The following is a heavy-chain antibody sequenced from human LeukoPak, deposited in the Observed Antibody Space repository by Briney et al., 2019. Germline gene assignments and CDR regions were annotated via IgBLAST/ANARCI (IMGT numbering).Heavy chain of an antibody. CDR3: AKGIPFDY. CDR2: ISYDGSNK. D-gene: IGHD2-2*02. CDR1: GFNINSHW. V-gene: IGHV3-30*18. J-gene: IGHJ4*02. Sequence: PGGSLRLSCAASGFNINSHWMSWVRQAPGKGLEWVAVISYDGSNKYYADSVKGRFTISRDNSKNTLYLQMNSLRAEDTAVYYCAKGIPFDYWGQGTLVTVSS.